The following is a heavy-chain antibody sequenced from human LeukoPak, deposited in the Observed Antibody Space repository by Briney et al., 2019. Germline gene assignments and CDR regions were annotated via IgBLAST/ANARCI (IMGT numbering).Heavy chain of an antibody. CDR3: ARDRGYSGSWSYYFDY. V-gene: IGHV3-21*01. CDR2: ISSSSSYI. D-gene: IGHD6-13*01. J-gene: IGHJ4*02. CDR1: GFTFSSYS. Sequence: GGSLRLSCAASGFTFSSYSMNWVRQAPGKGLEWVSSISSSSSYIYYADSVKGRFTISRDNAKNSLYLQMNSLRAEDTAVYYCARDRGYSGSWSYYFDYWGQGTLVTVSS.